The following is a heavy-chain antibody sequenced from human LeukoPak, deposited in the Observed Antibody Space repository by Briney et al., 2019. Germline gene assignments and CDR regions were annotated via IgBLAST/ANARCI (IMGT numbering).Heavy chain of an antibody. D-gene: IGHD3-16*01. Sequence: PGGSLRLSCAASGFSFNTYGMHWVRQAPGKGLEWVADISYGGSDEYYADSVRGRFTISRDTSKNTLYLQMNSLRAEDTAVYYCAAQGVFSHGGYWGQGTLVTVSS. V-gene: IGHV3-30*03. CDR1: GFSFNTYG. J-gene: IGHJ4*02. CDR2: ISYGGSDE. CDR3: AAQGVFSHGGY.